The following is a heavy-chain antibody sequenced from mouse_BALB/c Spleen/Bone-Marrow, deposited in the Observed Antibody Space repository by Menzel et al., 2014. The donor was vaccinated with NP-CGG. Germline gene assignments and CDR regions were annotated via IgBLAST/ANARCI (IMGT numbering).Heavy chain of an antibody. CDR1: GYTFTSYW. Sequence: VKLMESGAELVKPGASVKLSCKASGYTFTSYWMHWVKQRPGQGLEWIGEINPSNGRTNYNEKFKSKATLTVDKSSSTAYMQPSSLTSEDSAVYYCARRTTTVVATDYWGQGTTLTVSS. CDR2: INPSNGRT. V-gene: IGHV1S81*02. J-gene: IGHJ2*01. CDR3: ARRTTTVVATDY. D-gene: IGHD1-1*01.